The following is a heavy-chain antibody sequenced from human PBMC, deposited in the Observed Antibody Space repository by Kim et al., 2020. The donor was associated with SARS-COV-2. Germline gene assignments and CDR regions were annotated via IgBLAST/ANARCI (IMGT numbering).Heavy chain of an antibody. J-gene: IGHJ4*01. V-gene: IGHV4-39*01. CDR2: IYYSGST. CDR1: GGSISSSSYY. D-gene: IGHD4-17*01. CDR3: ARHGIGTYGGNNPFDY. Sequence: SETLSLTCTVSGGSISSSSYYWGWIRQPPGKGLEWIGSIYYSGSTYYNPSLKSRVTISVDTSKNQFSLKLSSVTAADTAVYYCARHGIGTYGGNNPFDYWGHGTLVTVSS.